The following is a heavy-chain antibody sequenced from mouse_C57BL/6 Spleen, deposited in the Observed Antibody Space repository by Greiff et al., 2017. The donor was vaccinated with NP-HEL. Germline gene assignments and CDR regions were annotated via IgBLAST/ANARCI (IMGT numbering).Heavy chain of an antibody. V-gene: IGHV1-31*01. CDR2: IYPYNGVS. CDR3: ARRATVVEGYFDV. CDR1: GYSFTGYY. D-gene: IGHD1-1*01. Sequence: EVKLQESGPELVKPGASVKISCKASGYSFTGYYMHWVKQSHGNILDWIGYIYPYNGVSSYNQKFKGKATLTVDKSSSTAYMELRSLTSEDSAVYYCARRATVVEGYFDVWGTGTTVTVSS. J-gene: IGHJ1*03.